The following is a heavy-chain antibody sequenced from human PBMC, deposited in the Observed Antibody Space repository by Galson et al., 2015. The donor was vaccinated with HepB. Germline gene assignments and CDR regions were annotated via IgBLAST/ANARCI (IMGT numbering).Heavy chain of an antibody. CDR3: ARGRGSSDGMDV. CDR1: GYTFISYA. CDR2: INAGNGNT. V-gene: IGHV1-3*01. J-gene: IGHJ6*02. D-gene: IGHD6-6*01. Sequence: SVKVSCKASGYTFISYAMHWVRQAPGQRLEWVGWINAGNGNTKYSQKFQGRVTFTRDTFASTAYMELSGLRSEDTAVYYCARGRGSSDGMDVWGQGTTVTVSS.